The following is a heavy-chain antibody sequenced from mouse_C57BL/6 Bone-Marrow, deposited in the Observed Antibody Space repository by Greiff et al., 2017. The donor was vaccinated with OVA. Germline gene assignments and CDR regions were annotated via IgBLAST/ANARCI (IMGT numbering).Heavy chain of an antibody. CDR3: ARWALYYYGSSYWYFDV. D-gene: IGHD1-1*01. V-gene: IGHV14-3*01. CDR2: IDPANGNT. J-gene: IGHJ1*03. Sequence: EVKLVESVAELVRPGASVKLSCTASGFNIKNTYMHWVKQRPEQGLEWIGRIDPANGNTKYAPKFQGKATITADTSSNTAYLQLSSLTSEDTAIYYCARWALYYYGSSYWYFDVWGTGTTVTVSS. CDR1: GFNIKNTY.